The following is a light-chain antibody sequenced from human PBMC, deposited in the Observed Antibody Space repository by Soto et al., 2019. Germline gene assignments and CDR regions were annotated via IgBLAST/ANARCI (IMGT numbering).Light chain of an antibody. CDR2: GTS. V-gene: IGKV3-20*01. CDR3: QQYGSSPPDT. CDR1: QSVSSRS. Sequence: EMVLTQSPGTLSLSPRERATLSCRASQSVSSRSVAWYQQKPGQAPRLLIYGTSDRPTGIPDRFGGSGSGTDFPLTITRLEPEDFAVYYCQQYGSSPPDTFGQGTKVEIK. J-gene: IGKJ2*01.